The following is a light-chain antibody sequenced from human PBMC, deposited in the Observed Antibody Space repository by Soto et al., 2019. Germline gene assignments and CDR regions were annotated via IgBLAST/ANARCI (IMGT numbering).Light chain of an antibody. J-gene: IGKJ3*01. CDR1: QSVSSN. V-gene: IGKV3-15*01. Sequence: EIVMTQSPATLYVSPGERATLSCRASQSVSSNLAWYQQKPGQAPRLLIYGASTRATGIPARFSGSGSGTEFTLTISSLQSEDFAVYYCQQYNNWPSLFGPGTKVDIK. CDR2: GAS. CDR3: QQYNNWPSL.